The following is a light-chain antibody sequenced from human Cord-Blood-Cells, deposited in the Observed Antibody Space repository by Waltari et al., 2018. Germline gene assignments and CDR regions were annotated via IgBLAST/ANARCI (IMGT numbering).Light chain of an antibody. CDR2: DVS. CDR3: SSYTSSSKNV. J-gene: IGLJ1*01. Sequence: QSALTQPASVSGSPGQSITISCTGTSSDVGGYNYASWYQQHPGKAPKLMIYDVSNRPSGVSNRFSGSKSGNTASLTISGLQAEDEADYYCSSYTSSSKNVFGTGTKVTVL. V-gene: IGLV2-14*01. CDR1: SSDVGGYNY.